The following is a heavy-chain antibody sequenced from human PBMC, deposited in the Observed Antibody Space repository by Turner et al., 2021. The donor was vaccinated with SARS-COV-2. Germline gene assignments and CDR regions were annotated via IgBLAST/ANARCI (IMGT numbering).Heavy chain of an antibody. CDR3: AREDLYDSSGYYYSGAFDI. J-gene: IGHJ3*02. D-gene: IGHD3-22*01. Sequence: VQLVESGGGVVQPGRSLRLSCAASGFTFSSYGMHWVRQDPGKGVEWVEGIWFDGNNKYYADSVKGRFTISRDNSKNTLYLQMNSLRAEDTAVYYCAREDLYDSSGYYYSGAFDIWGQGTMVTVSS. CDR2: IWFDGNNK. V-gene: IGHV3-33*01. CDR1: GFTFSSYG.